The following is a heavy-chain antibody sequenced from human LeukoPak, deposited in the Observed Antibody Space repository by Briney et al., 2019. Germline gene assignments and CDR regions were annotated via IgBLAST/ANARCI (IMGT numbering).Heavy chain of an antibody. J-gene: IGHJ4*02. CDR2: IRYDGSNK. Sequence: GGSLRLSCAASGFTFSSYGMHWVRQAPGKGLEWVAFIRYDGSNKYYADSVKGRFTISRDNSKNTLYLQTNSLRAEDTAVYYCACGTTGTTGSGEFDYWGQGTLVTVSS. CDR1: GFTFSSYG. V-gene: IGHV3-30*02. CDR3: ACGTTGTTGSGEFDY. D-gene: IGHD1-1*01.